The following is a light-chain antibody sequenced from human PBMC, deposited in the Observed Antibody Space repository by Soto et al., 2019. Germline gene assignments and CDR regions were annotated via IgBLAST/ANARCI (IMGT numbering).Light chain of an antibody. CDR1: QDISNY. Sequence: DIQMTQSPSSLSASVGDRVTITCQASQDISNYLNWYQQKPGKAPKLLIYDASNLKTGVPSRFSGSGSGTDFTFNISSLQPEDIATYYCQKYNSYSTFGQGTKVEIK. CDR2: DAS. CDR3: QKYNSYST. J-gene: IGKJ1*01. V-gene: IGKV1-33*01.